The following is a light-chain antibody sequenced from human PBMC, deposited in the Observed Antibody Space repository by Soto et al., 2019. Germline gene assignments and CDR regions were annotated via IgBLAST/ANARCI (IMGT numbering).Light chain of an antibody. J-gene: IGKJ1*01. Sequence: DIVMTQPPLSSPVTIGQPATLSCRASQSVTSNYLAWYQQKPGQAPRLLIYGASNRATGIPDRFSGSGSGTDFTLTISRLEPDDFAVYYCQQYGSLGTSGQVAKVDVK. CDR1: QSVTSNY. CDR2: GAS. V-gene: IGKV3-20*01. CDR3: QQYGSLGT.